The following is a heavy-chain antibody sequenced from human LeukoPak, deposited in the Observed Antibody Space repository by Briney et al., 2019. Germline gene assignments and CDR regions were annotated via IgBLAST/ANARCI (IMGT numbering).Heavy chain of an antibody. D-gene: IGHD1-26*01. CDR3: ARSYSGSYRSDY. J-gene: IGHJ4*02. Sequence: SVKVSCKASGGTFRSYAISWVRQAPGQGLEWMGGIIPIFGTANYAQKFQGRVTITADESTSTAYMELSSLRSEDTAVYYCARSYSGSYRSDYWGQGTLVTVSS. CDR1: GGTFRSYA. CDR2: IIPIFGTA. V-gene: IGHV1-69*13.